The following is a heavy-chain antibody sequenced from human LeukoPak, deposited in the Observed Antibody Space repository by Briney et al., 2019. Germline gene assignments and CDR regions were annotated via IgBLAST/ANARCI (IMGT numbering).Heavy chain of an antibody. CDR2: MNPNSGNT. CDR1: GYTFTSYD. V-gene: IGHV1-8*01. J-gene: IGHJ3*02. Sequence: GAPVKVSCRASGYTFTSYDINWVRQATGQGLEWMGWMNPNSGNTGYAQNFQGRVTMTRNTSISTAYMELSSLRSEDTAVYYCARPYDTSGRSPNDAFDIWGQGTMVMVSS. D-gene: IGHD3-22*01. CDR3: ARPYDTSGRSPNDAFDI.